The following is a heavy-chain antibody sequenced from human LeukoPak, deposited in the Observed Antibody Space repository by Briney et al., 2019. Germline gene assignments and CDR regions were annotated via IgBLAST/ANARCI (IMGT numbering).Heavy chain of an antibody. D-gene: IGHD6-19*01. CDR3: ERVAGSIDY. Sequence: ASVKVSCKASGYTFTTYDINWVRQATGQGLEWMGWMNPNSGYTGYAQKFQGRVNITRDTSISTAYMELSSVRSEDTAVYYCERVAGSIDYWGQGTLVTVSS. V-gene: IGHV1-8*03. J-gene: IGHJ4*02. CDR1: GYTFTTYD. CDR2: MNPNSGYT.